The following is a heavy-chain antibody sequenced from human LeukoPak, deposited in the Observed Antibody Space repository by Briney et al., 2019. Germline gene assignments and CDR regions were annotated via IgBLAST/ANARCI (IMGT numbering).Heavy chain of an antibody. CDR3: AKKPSSGYYYIDY. J-gene: IGHJ4*02. CDR2: ISDSGGST. V-gene: IGHV3-23*01. CDR1: GFTFSSYA. D-gene: IGHD3-22*01. Sequence: PGGSLRLSCAASGFTFSSYAMSWVRQVPGKGLEWVSTISDSGGSTYYADSVKGRFTISRDNSKNTLYLQMNSLRAEDTAVYCCAKKPSSGYYYIDYWGQGTLVTVSS.